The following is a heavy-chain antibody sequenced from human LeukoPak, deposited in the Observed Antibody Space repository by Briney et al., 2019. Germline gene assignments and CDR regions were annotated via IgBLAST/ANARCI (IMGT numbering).Heavy chain of an antibody. Sequence: ASVKVSCKASGYTFTSYAMHWVRQAPGQRLEWMGWINAGNGNTKYSQKFQGRVTITRDASASTAYMELSSLRSEDTAVYYCAREGRSIAAAGTGPRAFDIWGQGTMVTVSS. J-gene: IGHJ3*02. CDR3: AREGRSIAAAGTGPRAFDI. CDR1: GYTFTSYA. D-gene: IGHD6-13*01. V-gene: IGHV1-3*01. CDR2: INAGNGNT.